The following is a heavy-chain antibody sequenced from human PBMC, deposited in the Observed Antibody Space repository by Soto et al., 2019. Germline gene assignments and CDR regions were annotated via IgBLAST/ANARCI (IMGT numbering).Heavy chain of an antibody. V-gene: IGHV4-34*01. CDR1: GGSFSGYY. D-gene: IGHD1-1*01. Sequence: SETLFLTCAVYGGSFSGYYWSWIRQPPGKGLEWIGEINHSGSTNYNPSLKSRVTISVDTSKNQFSLKMSSVTAADTALYYCARVERGTVTTVVDAFDIWGPGTMVTVSS. J-gene: IGHJ3*02. CDR3: ARVERGTVTTVVDAFDI. CDR2: INHSGST.